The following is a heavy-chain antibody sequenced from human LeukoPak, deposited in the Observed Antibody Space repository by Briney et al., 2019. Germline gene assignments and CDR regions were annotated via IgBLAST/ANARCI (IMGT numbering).Heavy chain of an antibody. CDR2: IKQDGSEK. CDR1: GFTFSSYW. V-gene: IGHV3-7*01. Sequence: GGSLRLSCAASGFTFSSYWMSWVRQAPGKGLEWVANIKQDGSEKYYVDSVRGRFTISRDNAKNSLYLQMNSLRAEDTAVYYCARGSRNRLAAAGKQSAFDIWGQGTMVTVSS. J-gene: IGHJ3*02. D-gene: IGHD6-13*01. CDR3: ARGSRNRLAAAGKQSAFDI.